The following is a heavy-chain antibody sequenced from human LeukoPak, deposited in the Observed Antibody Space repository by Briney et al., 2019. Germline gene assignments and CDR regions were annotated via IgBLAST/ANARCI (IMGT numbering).Heavy chain of an antibody. Sequence: SETLSLTCTVSGASIISGNYFWGWVRQAPGKRLEWIGSWHHSGITDYNPSVRSRVTISADTSKNQFSLKLTSVTDADSGLYFCARQYEYWGQGTMVTVSS. V-gene: IGHV4-39*01. CDR1: GASIISGNYF. CDR3: ARQYEY. CDR2: WHHSGIT. J-gene: IGHJ4*02.